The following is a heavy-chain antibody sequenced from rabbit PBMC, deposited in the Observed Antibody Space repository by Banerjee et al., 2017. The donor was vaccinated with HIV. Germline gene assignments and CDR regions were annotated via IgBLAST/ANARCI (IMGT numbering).Heavy chain of an antibody. V-gene: IGHV1S45*01. CDR2: IDAGSTGNT. CDR3: ARVGYTYGVAYGMDL. J-gene: IGHJ6*01. Sequence: QEQLVESGGGLVQPEGSLTLTCTASGFSFNNNYYMCWVRQAPGKGLEWIGCIDAGSTGNTYYVNWAKGRFTISRTSSTTVTLQMTSLTAADTATYFCARVGYTYGVAYGMDLWGPGTLVTVS. CDR1: GFSFNNNYY. D-gene: IGHD6-1*01.